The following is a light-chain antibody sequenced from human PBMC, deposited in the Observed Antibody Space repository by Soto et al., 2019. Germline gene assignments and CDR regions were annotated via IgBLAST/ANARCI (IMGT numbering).Light chain of an antibody. CDR3: QHRSHWALS. CDR1: QSVSSY. Sequence: EIVLTQSPATLSLSPGERATLSCRASQSVSSYLAWYQQKPGQAPRLLIYDASNSATGMPARFSGSGSGTDFTLTISSLDPEDFAVYYGQHRSHWALSFGQGTKLEIK. V-gene: IGKV3-11*01. CDR2: DAS. J-gene: IGKJ2*01.